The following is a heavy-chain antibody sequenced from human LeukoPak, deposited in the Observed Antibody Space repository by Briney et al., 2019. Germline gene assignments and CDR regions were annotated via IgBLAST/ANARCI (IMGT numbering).Heavy chain of an antibody. V-gene: IGHV4-34*01. CDR3: ARQPRGESRPTFFDY. Sequence: PSETLSLTCAVYGDFFTGYYWTWIRQPPGKGLEWIGEIYHSGSTNYNPSLKSRVNISVDTSKNQFSLKLSSVTAADTAVYYCARQPRGESRPTFFDYWGQGTLVTVSS. CDR2: IYHSGST. CDR1: GDFFTGYY. D-gene: IGHD3-10*01. J-gene: IGHJ4*02.